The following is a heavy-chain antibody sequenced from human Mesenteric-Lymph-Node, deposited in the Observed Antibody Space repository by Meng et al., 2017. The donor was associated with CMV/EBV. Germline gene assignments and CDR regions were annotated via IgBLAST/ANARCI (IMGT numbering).Heavy chain of an antibody. D-gene: IGHD3-9*01. V-gene: IGHV4-34*01. CDR2: INHSGSA. Sequence: YGGSFSDYYWSWIRQTPGKGLEWIGEINHSGSANYNPSLQSRVTISVDTSKNQFSLRLSSVTAADTALYYCATSRRLRYFDWYRSFDYWGQGALVTVSS. J-gene: IGHJ4*02. CDR1: GGSFSDYY. CDR3: ATSRRLRYFDWYRSFDY.